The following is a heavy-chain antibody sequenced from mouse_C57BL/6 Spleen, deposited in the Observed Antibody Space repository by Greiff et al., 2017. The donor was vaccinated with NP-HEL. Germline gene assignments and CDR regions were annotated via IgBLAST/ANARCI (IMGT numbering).Heavy chain of an antibody. CDR1: GYTFTSYW. Sequence: QVQLQQPGAELVKPGASVKLSCKASGYTFTSYWMHWVKQRPGQGLEWIGMIHPNSGSTNYNEKFKSKATLTVDKSPSTAYMQLSSLTSEDSAVYYCARPHYYGSSSYYFDYWGQGTTLTVSS. CDR3: ARPHYYGSSSYYFDY. CDR2: IHPNSGST. V-gene: IGHV1-64*01. J-gene: IGHJ2*01. D-gene: IGHD1-1*01.